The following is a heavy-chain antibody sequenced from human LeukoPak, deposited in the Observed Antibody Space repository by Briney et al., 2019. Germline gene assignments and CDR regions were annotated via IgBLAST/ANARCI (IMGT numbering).Heavy chain of an antibody. D-gene: IGHD2-21*01. V-gene: IGHV4-4*07. CDR3: ARNPCGGGTCHHYFDY. Sequence: PSETLSLACTVSGGPISSFYWSWIRQPAGKGLEWIGRIYSGGITNYSPSLKSRVTMSVDTSNNQFSLKLTSMTAADTAVYYCARNPCGGGTCHHYFDYWGQGTLVTVSS. CDR1: GGPISSFY. J-gene: IGHJ4*02. CDR2: IYSGGIT.